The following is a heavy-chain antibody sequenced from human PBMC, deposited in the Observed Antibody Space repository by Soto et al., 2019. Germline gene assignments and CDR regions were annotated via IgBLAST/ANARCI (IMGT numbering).Heavy chain of an antibody. CDR1: GFTFSSYA. J-gene: IGHJ6*02. V-gene: IGHV3-23*01. CDR2: ISGSGGST. D-gene: IGHD2-21*02. Sequence: PGGSLRLSCAASGFTFSSYAMSWVRQAPGKGLEWVSAISGSGGSTYYADSVKGRFTISRDNSKNTLYLQMNSLRAEDTAVYYCAKEVTVIRHYYYYYGMDVWGQGTTVTVS. CDR3: AKEVTVIRHYYYYYGMDV.